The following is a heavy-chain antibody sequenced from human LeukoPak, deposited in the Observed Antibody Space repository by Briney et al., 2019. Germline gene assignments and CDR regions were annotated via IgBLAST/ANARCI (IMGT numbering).Heavy chain of an antibody. CDR1: GFTFSNYG. CDR2: IWYDGSNK. Sequence: GGSLRLSCAASGFTFSNYGMHWVRQAPGKGLEWVAVIWYDGSNKYYADSVKGRFTISRDNSKNMLYLQMNSLRAEDTAVYYCANNFDYWGQGTLVTVSS. V-gene: IGHV3-33*06. J-gene: IGHJ4*02. CDR3: ANNFDY.